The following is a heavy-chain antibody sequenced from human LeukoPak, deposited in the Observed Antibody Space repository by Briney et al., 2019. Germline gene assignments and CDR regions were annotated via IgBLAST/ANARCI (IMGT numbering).Heavy chain of an antibody. V-gene: IGHV5-51*01. Sequence: KSGESLKISCKGSGYSFTSYWIGWVRQMPGKGLEWMGIIYPGDSDTRYSPSFQGQVTISADKSISTAYLQWSSLKASDTAMYYCAIDTNNYYGSGSFNYWGQGTLVTVSS. D-gene: IGHD3-10*01. CDR3: AIDTNNYYGSGSFNY. J-gene: IGHJ4*02. CDR1: GYSFTSYW. CDR2: IYPGDSDT.